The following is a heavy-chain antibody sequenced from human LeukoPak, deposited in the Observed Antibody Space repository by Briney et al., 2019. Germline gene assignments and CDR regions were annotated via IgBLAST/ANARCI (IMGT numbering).Heavy chain of an antibody. CDR3: ARDSYYYGSGSYFPPDY. D-gene: IGHD3-10*01. J-gene: IGHJ4*02. CDR1: GGSISSYY. Sequence: SETLSLTCTVSGGSISSYYWSWIRQPPGKGLEWIGYIYYSGTTNYNPSLRSRVTISVDTSKNQVSLRLSSVTAADTAVYYCARDSYYYGSGSYFPPDYWGQGTLVTVSS. CDR2: IYYSGTT. V-gene: IGHV4-59*01.